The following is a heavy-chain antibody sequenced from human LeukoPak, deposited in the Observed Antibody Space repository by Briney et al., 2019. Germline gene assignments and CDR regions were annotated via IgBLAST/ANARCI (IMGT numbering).Heavy chain of an antibody. V-gene: IGHV4-34*01. Sequence: SETLSLTCTVYGVSFSGYYWSWIRQPPGKGLEWIGEINHNGNTNYNPSLKSRVTISVDTSKNQFSLKVSSVTAADSAVYYCARWPRERNRITVTDYYYYMDVWGRGTTVTVSS. CDR1: GVSFSGYY. J-gene: IGHJ6*03. CDR2: INHNGNT. CDR3: ARWPRERNRITVTDYYYYMDV. D-gene: IGHD3-9*01.